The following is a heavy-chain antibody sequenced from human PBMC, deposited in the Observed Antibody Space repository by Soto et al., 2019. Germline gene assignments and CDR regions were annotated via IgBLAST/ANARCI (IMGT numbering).Heavy chain of an antibody. CDR2: IYYSGST. Sequence: SETLSLTCTVSGGSISSYYWSWIRQPPGKGLEWIGYIYYSGSTNYNPSLKSRVTISVDTSKNQFSLKLSSVTAADTAVYYCAGEDGYKFDYWGQGTLVTVSS. J-gene: IGHJ4*02. D-gene: IGHD3-22*01. V-gene: IGHV4-59*08. CDR3: AGEDGYKFDY. CDR1: GGSISSYY.